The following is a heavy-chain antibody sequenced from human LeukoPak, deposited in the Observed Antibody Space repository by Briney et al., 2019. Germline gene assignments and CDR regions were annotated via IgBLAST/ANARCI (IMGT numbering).Heavy chain of an antibody. Sequence: GGSLRLSCAASGFTFSSYGMHWVRQAPGKGLEWVAFIRYDGSNKYYADSVKGRFTISRDNSKNTLYLQMNSLRAEDTAVYYCARDLRDYGMDVWGQGTTVTVSS. D-gene: IGHD4-17*01. CDR3: ARDLRDYGMDV. CDR2: IRYDGSNK. CDR1: GFTFSSYG. J-gene: IGHJ6*02. V-gene: IGHV3-30*02.